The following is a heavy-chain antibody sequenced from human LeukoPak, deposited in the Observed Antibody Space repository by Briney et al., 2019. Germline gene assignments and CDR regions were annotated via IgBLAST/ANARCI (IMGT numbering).Heavy chain of an antibody. CDR1: GLTFSSYW. J-gene: IGHJ4*02. CDR2: IKQDGSEK. CDR3: AGGGRYDILTGYYKW. Sequence: QAGGSLRLSCAASGLTFSSYWMSWVRQAPGKGLEWVANIKQDGSEKYYVDSVKGRFTISRDNAKNSLYLQMNSLRAEDTAVYYWAGGGRYDILTGYYKWWGQGTLVTVSS. V-gene: IGHV3-7*03. D-gene: IGHD3-9*01.